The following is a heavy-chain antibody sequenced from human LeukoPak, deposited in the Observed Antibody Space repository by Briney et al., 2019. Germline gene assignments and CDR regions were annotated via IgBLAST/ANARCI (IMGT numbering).Heavy chain of an antibody. CDR3: AKALSPLGGATGEPVDAFDT. CDR1: GLSFSSDG. J-gene: IGHJ3*02. CDR2: IRYEGSDK. Sequence: PGGSLRLSCAASGLSFSSDGRHWVRQAPRKVRRRGAFIRYEGSDKEHADSAKGRFTISRDNSQNTLYLQMNSLRAEDTAVYYCAKALSPLGGATGEPVDAFDTCGKGTMVTVSS. V-gene: IGHV3-30*02. D-gene: IGHD7-27*01.